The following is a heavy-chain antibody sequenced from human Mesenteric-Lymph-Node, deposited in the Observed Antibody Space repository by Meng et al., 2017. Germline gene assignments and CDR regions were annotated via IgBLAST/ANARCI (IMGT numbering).Heavy chain of an antibody. CDR1: GASLSDYY. Sequence: GSLRLSCAVYGASLSDYYWSWIRQPPGKGLEWIGEINNIGSAGYNPSLKSRVTISVDTSKNQFSLKLSSVTAADTAVYYCARKRIDGDYFGYWGQGTLVTVSS. D-gene: IGHD4-17*01. CDR3: ARKRIDGDYFGY. CDR2: INNIGSA. J-gene: IGHJ4*02. V-gene: IGHV4-34*01.